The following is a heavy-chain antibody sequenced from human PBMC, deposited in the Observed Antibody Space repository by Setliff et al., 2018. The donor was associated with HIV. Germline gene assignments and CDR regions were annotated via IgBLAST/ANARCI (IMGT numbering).Heavy chain of an antibody. CDR1: GYTLTELS. CDR2: FDPEDGET. J-gene: IGHJ3*02. CDR3: ARAPELYSGSYDAFDI. V-gene: IGHV1-24*01. D-gene: IGHD1-26*01. Sequence: ASVKVSCKVSGYTLTELSMHWVRQAPGKGLEWMGGFDPEDGETIYAQKFQGRVTITTDESTSTAYMELSGLRSEDTAVYYCARAPELYSGSYDAFDIWGQGTMVTVSS.